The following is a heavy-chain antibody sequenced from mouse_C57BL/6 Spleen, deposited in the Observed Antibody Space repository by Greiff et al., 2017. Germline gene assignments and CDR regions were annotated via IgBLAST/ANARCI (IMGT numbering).Heavy chain of an antibody. CDR1: GYTFTSYW. CDR3: ARSLRLTYYFDY. D-gene: IGHD1-3*01. J-gene: IGHJ2*01. Sequence: QVQLQQPGAELVRPGSSVKLSCKASGYTFTSYWMDWVKQRPGQGLEWIGNIYPSYSETPYNQKFKDKATLTVDKSSSTAYMQLSSLTSEDSAVYYCARSLRLTYYFDYWGQGTTLTVSS. CDR2: IYPSYSET. V-gene: IGHV1-61*01.